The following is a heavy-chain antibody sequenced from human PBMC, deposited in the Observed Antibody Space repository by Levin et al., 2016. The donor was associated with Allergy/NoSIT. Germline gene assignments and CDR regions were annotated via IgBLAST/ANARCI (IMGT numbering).Heavy chain of an antibody. V-gene: IGHV5-51*01. Sequence: GESLKISCEGSGYSFTNYWIAWVRQIPGKGLEWMGFICPGDSDTRYSPSFQGQVTISADKSINTAYLQWSSLQASDSAIYYCVRHDPMAASGSHVTFDSWGQGTLVTVAS. J-gene: IGHJ4*02. CDR1: GYSFTNYW. CDR2: ICPGDSDT. CDR3: VRHDPMAASGSHVTFDS. D-gene: IGHD6-13*01.